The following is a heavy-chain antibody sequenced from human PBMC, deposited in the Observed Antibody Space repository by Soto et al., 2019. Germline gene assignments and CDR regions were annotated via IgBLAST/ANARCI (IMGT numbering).Heavy chain of an antibody. CDR2: ISSSGSTI. J-gene: IGHJ6*02. CDR1: GFTFSSYE. V-gene: IGHV3-48*03. Sequence: PGGSLRLSCGASGFTFSSYEMNWVRQAPGKGLEWVSYISSSGSTIYYADSVKGRFTISRDNAKNSLYLQMNSLRAEDTAVYYCAGFGGYYYRIDVWGQGTKVTVSS. CDR3: AGFGGYYYRIDV. D-gene: IGHD3-10*01.